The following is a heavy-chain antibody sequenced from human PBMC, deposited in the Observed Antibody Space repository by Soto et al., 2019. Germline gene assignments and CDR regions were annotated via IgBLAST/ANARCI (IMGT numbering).Heavy chain of an antibody. V-gene: IGHV1-69*13. CDR3: AKGAVAGTPTSYYYYGMDV. CDR1: GGTFRTYA. D-gene: IGHD6-19*01. CDR2: IIPIFGTV. J-gene: IGHJ6*02. Sequence: SVKVSCKASGGTFRTYAISWVRQAPGQGLEWMGEIIPIFGTVNYAQKFQGRVTITADESTTTVYMDLRSLRSEDTAVYYCAKGAVAGTPTSYYYYGMDVWGQGTTVTVSS.